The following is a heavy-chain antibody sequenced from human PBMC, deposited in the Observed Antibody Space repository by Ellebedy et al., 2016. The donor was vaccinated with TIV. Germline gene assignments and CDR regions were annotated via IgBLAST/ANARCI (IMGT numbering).Heavy chain of an antibody. Sequence: GESLKISCAASGFTFSSYAMHWVRQAPGKGLEWVSGINWNGGSTGYADSVKGRFTISRDNAKNSLYLQMNSLRAEDTALYYCARERYYGSGSVFDYWGQGTLVTVSS. CDR1: GFTFSSYA. CDR3: ARERYYGSGSVFDY. CDR2: INWNGGST. J-gene: IGHJ4*02. V-gene: IGHV3-20*04. D-gene: IGHD3-10*01.